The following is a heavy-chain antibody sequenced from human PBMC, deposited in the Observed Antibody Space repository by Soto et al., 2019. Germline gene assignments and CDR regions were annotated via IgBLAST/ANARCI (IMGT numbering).Heavy chain of an antibody. Sequence: QVQLQESGPGLVKPSQTLSLTCTVSGGSISSGGHYWSWVRQHPGKGLEWIGYIYNSGSTYYNPSLTSRVTISVDTSENQFSLKLSSVTAADTAVYYCARRSGYCSGGSCYQTFDYWGQGTLVTVSS. CDR2: IYNSGST. V-gene: IGHV4-31*03. CDR3: ARRSGYCSGGSCYQTFDY. CDR1: GGSISSGGHY. D-gene: IGHD2-15*01. J-gene: IGHJ4*02.